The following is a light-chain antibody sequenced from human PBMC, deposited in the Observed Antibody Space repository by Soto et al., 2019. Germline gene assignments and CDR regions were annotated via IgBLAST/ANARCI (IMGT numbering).Light chain of an antibody. CDR1: QSVSTK. V-gene: IGKV3-15*01. CDR3: QQYNDWPWT. CDR2: GAT. J-gene: IGKJ1*01. Sequence: EIVLTQSPGTLSLSPGERATLSCRASQSVSTKLAWYQHKPGQAPRLLIYGATTRAPDVPARFSGSGSGTDFILTISSLQSEDFAVYYCQQYNDWPWTFGQGTKVDIK.